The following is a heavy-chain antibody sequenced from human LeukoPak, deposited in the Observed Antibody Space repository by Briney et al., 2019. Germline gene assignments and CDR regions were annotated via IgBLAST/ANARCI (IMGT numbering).Heavy chain of an antibody. V-gene: IGHV3-21*01. D-gene: IGHD2-15*01. CDR3: ARVGCRGGSCSSRGDYYYGMDV. Sequence: GGSLRLSCAASGFTFSSYSMNWVRQAPGKGLEWVSSISSSGSYTSYPDSVKGRFTISRDNAKNALFLQMNSLRAEDTAVYYCARVGCRGGSCSSRGDYYYGMDVWGQGTTVTVSS. CDR2: ISSSGSYT. CDR1: GFTFSSYS. J-gene: IGHJ6*02.